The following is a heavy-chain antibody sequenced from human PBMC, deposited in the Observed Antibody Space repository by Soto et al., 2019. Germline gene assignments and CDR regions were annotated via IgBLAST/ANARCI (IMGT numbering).Heavy chain of an antibody. CDR1: GGTFSGYY. J-gene: IGHJ4*02. V-gene: IGHV4-34*01. CDR3: ARFGSGYDSY. D-gene: IGHD5-12*01. Sequence: SETLSLTCAVYGGTFSGYYWSWIRQPPGKGPEWIGEINHSGSTNYNPSLKSRVTISVDTSKNQFSLKLSSVAAADTAVYYCARFGSGYDSYWGQGTLVTVSS. CDR2: INHSGST.